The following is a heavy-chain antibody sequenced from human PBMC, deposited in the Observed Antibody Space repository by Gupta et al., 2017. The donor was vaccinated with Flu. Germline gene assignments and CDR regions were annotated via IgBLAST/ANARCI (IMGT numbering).Heavy chain of an antibody. CDR2: INPKNGVT. CDR3: ASGDWTHTGYSDL. Sequence: QVQLVQSGTEVRKPGASVKVSCKASGYSFSVYFIHWVRQAPGQGLEWMGWINPKNGVTNYAENVQGRFTMTTDTSITTAYLELNSLKSDDTTVYFCASGDWTHTGYSDLWGRGTLVTVSS. J-gene: IGHJ2*01. D-gene: IGHD2-15*01. V-gene: IGHV1-2*02. CDR1: GYSFSVYF.